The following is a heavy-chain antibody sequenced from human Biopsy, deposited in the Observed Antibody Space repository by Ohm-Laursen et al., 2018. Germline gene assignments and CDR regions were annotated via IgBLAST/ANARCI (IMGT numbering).Heavy chain of an antibody. CDR1: GGSPFTDSITRYY. D-gene: IGHD1-26*01. Sequence: SDTLSLTCTVVSGGSPFTDSITRYYWNWIRQSPGKGLEWIGVVYYTGTTTYNPSFKSRVTLSMDTSNNQVSLRLLSVTAADTAVYYCARVRVWADSEGAFDPWGQGTMVTVSS. CDR2: VYYTGTT. V-gene: IGHV4-59*07. J-gene: IGHJ3*01. CDR3: ARVRVWADSEGAFDP.